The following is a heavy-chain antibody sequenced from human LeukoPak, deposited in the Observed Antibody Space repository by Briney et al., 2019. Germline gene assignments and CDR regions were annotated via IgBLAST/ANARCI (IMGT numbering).Heavy chain of an antibody. CDR1: GFDFSSYA. CDR3: GRDPNGNYVGALDF. CDR2: IRGSGDGA. J-gene: IGHJ3*01. Sequence: GGSLRLSCAASGFDFSSYAMTWVRQAPGKGLEGVSSIRGSGDGASYTDSVKGSFTVSRDNSKNTLYLQLTSLRAEDTAIYYCGRDPNGNYVGALDFWGQGTLVTVSS. D-gene: IGHD4-17*01. V-gene: IGHV3-23*01.